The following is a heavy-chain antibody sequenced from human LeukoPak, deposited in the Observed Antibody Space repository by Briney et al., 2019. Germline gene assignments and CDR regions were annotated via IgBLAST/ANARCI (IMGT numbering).Heavy chain of an antibody. CDR3: AREGPAGDYFDY. CDR1: RFAFSDFD. Sequence: GGSLRLSCAASRFAFSDFDKIWVRQAPGKGLEWVAVISYDGNNKYYADSVKGRFTISRDNSKNTLYLQMNSLRAEDTAVYYCAREGPAGDYFDYWGQGTLVTVSS. D-gene: IGHD1-14*01. J-gene: IGHJ4*02. V-gene: IGHV3-30-3*01. CDR2: ISYDGNNK.